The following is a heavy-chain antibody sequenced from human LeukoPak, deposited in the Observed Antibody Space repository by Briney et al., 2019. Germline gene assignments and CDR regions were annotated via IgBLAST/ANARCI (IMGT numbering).Heavy chain of an antibody. D-gene: IGHD3-22*01. CDR1: GGSISSYY. J-gene: IGHJ4*02. CDR2: IYYSGST. Sequence: SETLSLTCTVSGGSISSYYWSWIRQPPGKGLEWIGYIYYSGSTNYNPSLKSRVTISVDTSKNQFSLKLSSVTAADTAVYYCAICQWFHTRNFDYWGQGTLVTVSS. V-gene: IGHV4-59*12. CDR3: AICQWFHTRNFDY.